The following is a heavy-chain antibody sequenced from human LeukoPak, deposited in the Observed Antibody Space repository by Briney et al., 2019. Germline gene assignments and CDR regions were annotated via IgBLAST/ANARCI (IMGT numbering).Heavy chain of an antibody. V-gene: IGHV4-4*07. CDR1: GGSISSYY. CDR3: AREDSNYALVDYGTDV. CDR2: IYTSGST. J-gene: IGHJ6*02. Sequence: PSETLSLTCTVSGGSISSYYWSWIRQPAGKGLEWIGRIYTSGSTNYNLSLKSRVTMSVDTSKNQFSLKLSSVTAADTAVYYCAREDSNYALVDYGTDVWGQGTTVTVSS. D-gene: IGHD4-11*01.